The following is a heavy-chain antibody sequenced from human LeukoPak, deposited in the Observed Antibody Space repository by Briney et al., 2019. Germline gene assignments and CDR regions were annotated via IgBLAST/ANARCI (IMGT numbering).Heavy chain of an antibody. CDR3: ARRPCSGGSCQTPNYYYYYGMDV. J-gene: IGHJ6*02. CDR2: INHSGST. Sequence: PSETLSLTCTVSGGSISSYYWSWIRQPPGKGLEWIGEINHSGSTNYNPSLKSRVTISVDTSKNQFSLKLSSVTAADTAVYYCARRPCSGGSCQTPNYYYYYGMDVWGQGTTVTVSS. D-gene: IGHD2-15*01. V-gene: IGHV4-34*01. CDR1: GGSISSYY.